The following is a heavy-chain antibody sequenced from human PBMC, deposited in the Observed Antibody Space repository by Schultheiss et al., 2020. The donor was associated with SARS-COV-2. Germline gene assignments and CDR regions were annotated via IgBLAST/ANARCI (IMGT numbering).Heavy chain of an antibody. J-gene: IGHJ6*02. CDR3: ARSGEVRYYGMDV. D-gene: IGHD1-1*01. CDR2: IGTAGDT. Sequence: GGSLRLSCAASGFTFSSYDMHWVRQATGKGLEWVSAIGTAGDTYYPGSVKGRFTISRDNAKNSLYLQMNSLRVEDTAVYYCARSGEVRYYGMDVWGQGTTVTVSS. V-gene: IGHV3-13*01. CDR1: GFTFSSYD.